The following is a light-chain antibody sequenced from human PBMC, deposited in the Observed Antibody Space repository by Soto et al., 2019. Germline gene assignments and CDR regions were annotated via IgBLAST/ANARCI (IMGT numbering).Light chain of an antibody. CDR1: QSISTW. J-gene: IGKJ3*01. CDR3: QHYTTYSGT. Sequence: DIHMTQSPATLSASVGDRVTITCRASQSISTWLAWYQQKPGKAPKLLIYWASSLESGVTSRFSGSGSGTEFTLTISSLQPDYVATDYCQHYTTYSGTFGPGTKVDSK. CDR2: WAS. V-gene: IGKV1-5*03.